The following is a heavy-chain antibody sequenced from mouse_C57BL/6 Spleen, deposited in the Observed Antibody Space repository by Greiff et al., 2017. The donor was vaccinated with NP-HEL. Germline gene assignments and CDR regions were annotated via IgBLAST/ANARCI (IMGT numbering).Heavy chain of an antibody. CDR3: ARQTAQAEGYAMDY. V-gene: IGHV5-6*01. D-gene: IGHD3-2*02. J-gene: IGHJ4*01. CDR2: ISSGGSYT. CDR1: GFTFSSYG. Sequence: EVQLQESGGDLVKPGGSLKLSCAASGFTFSSYGMSWVRQTPDKRLEWVATISSGGSYTYYPDSVKGRFTISRDNAKNTLYLQMSSLKSEDTAMYYCARQTAQAEGYAMDYWGQGTSVTVAS.